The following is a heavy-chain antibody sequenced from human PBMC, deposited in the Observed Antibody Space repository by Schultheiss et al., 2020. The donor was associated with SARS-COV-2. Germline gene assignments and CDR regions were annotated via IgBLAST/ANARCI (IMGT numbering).Heavy chain of an antibody. J-gene: IGHJ4*02. D-gene: IGHD4-23*01. CDR1: GFTFSSYE. Sequence: GESLKISCAASGFTFSSYEMNWVRQAPGKGLEWVAVISYDENNKKYADSVKGRFTISRDNSKNTLYLQMNSLRAEDTAVYYCASMGNDYGGPDDYWGQGTLVTVSS. CDR3: ASMGNDYGGPDDY. CDR2: ISYDENNK. V-gene: IGHV3-30*14.